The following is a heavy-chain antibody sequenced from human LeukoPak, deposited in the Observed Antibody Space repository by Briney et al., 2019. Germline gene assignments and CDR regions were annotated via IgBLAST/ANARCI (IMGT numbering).Heavy chain of an antibody. CDR1: GGTFSSYA. J-gene: IGHJ6*02. D-gene: IGHD6-13*01. Sequence: ASVKVSCKASGGTFSSYAISWVRQAPGQGLEWMGGIIPIFVTANYAQKFQGRVTITADESTSTAYMELSSLRSEDTAVYYCARGSIAAALSPNYYYYGMDVWGQGTTVTVSS. V-gene: IGHV1-69*13. CDR2: IIPIFVTA. CDR3: ARGSIAAALSPNYYYYGMDV.